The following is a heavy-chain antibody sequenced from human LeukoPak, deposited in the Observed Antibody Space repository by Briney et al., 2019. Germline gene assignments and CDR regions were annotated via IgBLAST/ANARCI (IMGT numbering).Heavy chain of an antibody. D-gene: IGHD2-15*01. CDR3: AREYCSGGNCYNDAFDI. Sequence: PGGSLRLSCAASGFTFSSYSMNWVRQVPGKGLEWVSSASSSSSYIYYADSAKGRFTISRDNAKNSLYLQMNSLRAEDTAVYYCAREYCSGGNCYNDAFDIWGQGTMVTVSS. J-gene: IGHJ3*02. CDR2: ASSSSSYI. V-gene: IGHV3-21*01. CDR1: GFTFSSYS.